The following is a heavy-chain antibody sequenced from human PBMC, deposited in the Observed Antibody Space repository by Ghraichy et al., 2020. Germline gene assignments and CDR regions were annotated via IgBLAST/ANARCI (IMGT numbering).Heavy chain of an antibody. D-gene: IGHD3/OR15-3a*01. CDR1: GFSFSTYA. CDR2: IEGGGEDT. CDR3: AKDAVAYNGLFNPFDN. V-gene: IGHV3-23*01. Sequence: SCVASGFSFSTYAMSWVRQAPGRGLDWVSSIEGGGEDTYYAESVKGRFTVSRDNSKNTLYLQMNSLRADDTAVYYCAKDAVAYNGLFNPFDNWGQGALVTVSS. J-gene: IGHJ4*02.